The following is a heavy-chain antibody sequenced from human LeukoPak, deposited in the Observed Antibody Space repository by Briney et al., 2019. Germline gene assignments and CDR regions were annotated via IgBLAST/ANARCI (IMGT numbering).Heavy chain of an antibody. CDR3: ARANSYDGSGHYYEFAY. CDR1: GGSISRYY. D-gene: IGHD3-22*01. Sequence: PSETLSLTCTVSGGSISRYYWSWIRQPAGKGLEWIGRIHSSGSTNYNPSLKSRVTMSVDTSKNHFSLKLSSVTAADTAAYYCARANSYDGSGHYYEFAYWGQGTLVTVSS. CDR2: IHSSGST. J-gene: IGHJ4*02. V-gene: IGHV4-4*07.